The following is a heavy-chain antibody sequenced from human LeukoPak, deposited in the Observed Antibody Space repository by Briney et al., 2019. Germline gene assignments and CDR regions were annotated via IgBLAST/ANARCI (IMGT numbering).Heavy chain of an antibody. V-gene: IGHV4-4*02. J-gene: IGHJ6*03. CDR3: VTIAAAGGNYYMDV. CDR1: GDSISSNNW. CDR2: IYHSGST. Sequence: SGTLSLTCAVSGDSISSNNWWSWVRQPPGKGLEWIGEIYHSGSTNYNPSLKSRVTISVDTSKNQFSLKLSSVTAADTAVYYCVTIAAAGGNYYMDVWGKGTTVTISS. D-gene: IGHD6-13*01.